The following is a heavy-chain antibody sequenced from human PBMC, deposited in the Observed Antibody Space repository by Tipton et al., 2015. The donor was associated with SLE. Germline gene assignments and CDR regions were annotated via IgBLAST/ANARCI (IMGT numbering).Heavy chain of an antibody. CDR1: GFTFDDYG. CDR2: SSGRGVIA. V-gene: IGHV3-23*01. J-gene: IGHJ4*02. CDR3: VAGLDYGGKDY. D-gene: IGHD4-23*01. Sequence: SLRLSCAASGFTFDDYGMSWVRQAPGKGLEWITASSGRGVIADYAGSVKGRFTISRDNSKNTLYLQMNSLREADTAVYYCVAGLDYGGKDYWGQGTLVTVSS.